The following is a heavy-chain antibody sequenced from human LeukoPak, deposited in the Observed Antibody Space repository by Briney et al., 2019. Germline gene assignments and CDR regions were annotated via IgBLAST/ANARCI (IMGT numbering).Heavy chain of an antibody. CDR2: ISPHNGDT. CDR1: GYTFSSYG. D-gene: IGHD3-22*01. CDR3: AREGEYFYDSTGYYSWDF. Sequence: ASVKVSCKSSGYTFSSYGLNWVRQAPGQGLEWMGWISPHNGDTNYAQKFQGRVTMTTDTSTSTAYMELRSLTSDDTAVYFCAREGEYFYDSTGYYSWDFWGQGTLVTVSS. V-gene: IGHV1-18*01. J-gene: IGHJ4*02.